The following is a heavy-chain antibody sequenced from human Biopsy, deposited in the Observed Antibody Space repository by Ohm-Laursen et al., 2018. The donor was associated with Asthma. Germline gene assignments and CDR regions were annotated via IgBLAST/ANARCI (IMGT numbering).Heavy chain of an antibody. D-gene: IGHD1-26*01. Sequence: ATVKISCNASGYTFTSYYMHWVRQAPGQGLEWMGIINPSGGSTSYAQKFQGRVTMTRDTSTSTVYMELSSLRSEDTAVYYCARAGALIVGATMGYWGRGTLVTVSS. CDR2: INPSGGST. J-gene: IGHJ4*02. CDR3: ARAGALIVGATMGY. V-gene: IGHV1-46*01. CDR1: GYTFTSYY.